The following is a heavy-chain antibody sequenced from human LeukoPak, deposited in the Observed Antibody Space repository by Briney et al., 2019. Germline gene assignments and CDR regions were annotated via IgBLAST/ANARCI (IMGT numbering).Heavy chain of an antibody. CDR2: FDPEDGET. J-gene: IGHJ6*02. D-gene: IGHD1-26*01. V-gene: IGHV1-24*01. CDR3: ATVVGATNYGMDV. CDR1: GGTFSSYA. Sequence: ASVKVSCKASGGTFSSYAISWVRQAPGKGLEWMGGFDPEDGETIYAQKFQGRVTMTEDTSTDTAYLELSSLRSEDTAVYYCATVVGATNYGMDVWGQGTTVTVSS.